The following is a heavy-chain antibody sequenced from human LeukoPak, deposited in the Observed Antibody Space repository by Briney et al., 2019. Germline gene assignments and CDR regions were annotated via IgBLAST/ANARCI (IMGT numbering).Heavy chain of an antibody. J-gene: IGHJ4*02. CDR1: GGSIRNGGFN. D-gene: IGHD3-16*02. Sequence: SETLSLTCTVSGGSIRNGGFNWNWLRQSSGRGLEWIGFISYTGTTYYNPSLTSRVTISVDTSENQFSLKLTSVTAADTAVYYCARIDTSRGVIARFDSWGQGVLVTVSS. CDR2: ISYTGTT. CDR3: ARIDTSRGVIARFDS. V-gene: IGHV4-31*03.